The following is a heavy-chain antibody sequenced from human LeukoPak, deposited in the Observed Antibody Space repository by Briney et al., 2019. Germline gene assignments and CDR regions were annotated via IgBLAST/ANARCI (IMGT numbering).Heavy chain of an antibody. CDR1: GFTFSSYT. CDR3: ARDLGSGWYTHFDY. J-gene: IGHJ4*02. D-gene: IGHD6-19*01. Sequence: RGSLRLSCAASGFTFSSYTLHWVRQAPGKGLEWVALISYDGSNKYYADSVKGRFTISRDNSKNTLYLQVNSLRHEDTAVYYCARDLGSGWYTHFDYWGQGTLVTVSS. CDR2: ISYDGSNK. V-gene: IGHV3-30-3*01.